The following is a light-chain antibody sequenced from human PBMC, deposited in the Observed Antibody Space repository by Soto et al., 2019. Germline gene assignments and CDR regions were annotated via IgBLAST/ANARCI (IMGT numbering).Light chain of an antibody. CDR2: GAS. CDR3: QQCGSLPLT. CDR1: QSVSSNY. J-gene: IGKJ4*01. Sequence: EIVLTQSPGTLSLSPGERATLSCRASQSVSSNYLAWYQQKPGQAPRLLIYGASSRATGIPDRFSGSGSGTDFTLTISRLEPADFAVYYCQQCGSLPLTFGGGTKVEIK. V-gene: IGKV3-20*01.